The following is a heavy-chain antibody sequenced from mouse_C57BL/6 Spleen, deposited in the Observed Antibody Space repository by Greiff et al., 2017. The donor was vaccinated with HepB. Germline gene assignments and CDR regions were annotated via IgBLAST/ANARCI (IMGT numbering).Heavy chain of an antibody. CDR1: GYTFTDYE. J-gene: IGHJ2*01. D-gene: IGHD1-1*01. Sequence: QVQLKQSGAELVRPGASVTLSCKASGYTFTDYEMHWVKQTPVHGLEWIGAIDPETGGTAYNQKFKGKAILTADKSSSTAYMELRSLTSEDSAVYYCTREDYYGSDYFDYWGQGTTLTVSS. CDR2: IDPETGGT. V-gene: IGHV1-15*01. CDR3: TREDYYGSDYFDY.